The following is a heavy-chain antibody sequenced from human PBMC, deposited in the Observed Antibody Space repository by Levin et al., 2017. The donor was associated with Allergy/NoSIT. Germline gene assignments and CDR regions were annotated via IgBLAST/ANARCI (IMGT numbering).Heavy chain of an antibody. Sequence: TGESLKISGAASGFIFSSYAMHWFRQAPGKGLEWVAVVSYDGGTEYYADSVKGRFTISRDDSKNTLYLQMNSLRAEDTAVYYCARADSSAYPDYWGQGTLVTVSS. CDR1: GFIFSSYA. CDR3: ARADSSAYPDY. J-gene: IGHJ4*02. D-gene: IGHD3-22*01. CDR2: VSYDGGTE. V-gene: IGHV3-30-3*01.